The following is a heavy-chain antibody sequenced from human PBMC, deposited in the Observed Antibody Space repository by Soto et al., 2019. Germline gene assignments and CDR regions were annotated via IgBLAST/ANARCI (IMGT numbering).Heavy chain of an antibody. CDR1: GLTFSNAW. J-gene: IGHJ3*02. CDR3: TTDAEWGI. D-gene: IGHD2-8*01. V-gene: IGHV3-15*07. CDR2: IKRITDGGTT. Sequence: GGSLRLSCVASGLTFSNAWLNWVRQAPGKGLEWVGRIKRITDGGTTEYAASVRGRFSISRDDSKNTLYLQMNSLKIEDTGVYYCTTDAEWGIWGQGTMVTVSS.